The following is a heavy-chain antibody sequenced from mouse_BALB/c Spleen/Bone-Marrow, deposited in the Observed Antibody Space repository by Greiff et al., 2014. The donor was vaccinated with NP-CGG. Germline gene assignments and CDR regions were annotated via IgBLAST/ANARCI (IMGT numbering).Heavy chain of an antibody. D-gene: IGHD1-1*01. CDR2: INPNNGGT. Sequence: VQLQQSGPELVKPGASVKIPCKASGYTFTDYNMDWVKQSHGKSLEWIGDINPNNGGTIYNQKFKGKATLTVDKSSSTPYMELRSLTSEDTAVYYCAIYYYGSSYAMDYWGQGTSVTVSS. V-gene: IGHV1-18*01. CDR3: AIYYYGSSYAMDY. J-gene: IGHJ4*01. CDR1: GYTFTDYN.